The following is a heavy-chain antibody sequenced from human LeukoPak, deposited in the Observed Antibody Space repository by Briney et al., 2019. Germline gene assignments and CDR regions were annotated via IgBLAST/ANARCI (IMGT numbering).Heavy chain of an antibody. J-gene: IGHJ4*02. D-gene: IGHD1-1*01. CDR3: ARDWNYFSC. V-gene: IGHV3-21*01. CDR2: ISSSSGSI. CDR1: GFTFSSYI. Sequence: PGGSLRLSCAASGFTFSSYIMNWVRQAPGKGLEWVSSISSSSGSIYYADSVKGRFTISRDNAKNSVYLQMNSLRAEDTAVYYCARDWNYFSCWGQGTLVTVSS.